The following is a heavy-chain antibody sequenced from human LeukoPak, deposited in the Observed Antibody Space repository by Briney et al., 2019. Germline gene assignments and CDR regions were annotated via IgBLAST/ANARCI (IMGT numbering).Heavy chain of an antibody. D-gene: IGHD3-22*01. CDR3: ARGESYDSSGYYRPLRHYDYMDV. J-gene: IGHJ6*03. CDR2: INTNTGNP. CDR1: GYTFTSYA. V-gene: IGHV7-4-1*02. Sequence: ASVKVSCKASGYTFTSYAMNWVRQAPGQGLEWMGWINTNTGNPTYAQGLTGRFVFSLDTSVSTAYLQISSLKAEDTAVYYCARGESYDSSGYYRPLRHYDYMDVWGEGTTVTVSS.